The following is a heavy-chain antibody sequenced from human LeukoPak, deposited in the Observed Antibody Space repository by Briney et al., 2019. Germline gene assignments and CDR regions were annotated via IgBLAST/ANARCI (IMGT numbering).Heavy chain of an antibody. D-gene: IGHD3-22*01. CDR1: GGSISSTSYY. CDR3: ARDRDYYDSSGYGAFDI. Sequence: TLSLTCSVSGGSISSTSYYWGWIRQHPGKGLEWIGYIYYSGSTYYNPSLKSRVTISVDTSKNQFSLKLSSVTAADTAVYYCARDRDYYDSSGYGAFDIWGQGTMVTVSS. V-gene: IGHV4-31*03. J-gene: IGHJ3*02. CDR2: IYYSGST.